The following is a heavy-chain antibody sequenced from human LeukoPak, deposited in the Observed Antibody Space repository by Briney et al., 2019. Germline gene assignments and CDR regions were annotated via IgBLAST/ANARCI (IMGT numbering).Heavy chain of an antibody. Sequence: SETLSLTCTVSGGSISSYYWSWIRQPPGKGLEWIGYIYYSGSTNYNPSLKSRVTISVDTSKNQFSLKLSSVTAADTAVYYCARALGYCSGGSCVWFDPWGQGTLVTASS. D-gene: IGHD2-15*01. CDR2: IYYSGST. CDR3: ARALGYCSGGSCVWFDP. J-gene: IGHJ5*02. CDR1: GGSISSYY. V-gene: IGHV4-59*01.